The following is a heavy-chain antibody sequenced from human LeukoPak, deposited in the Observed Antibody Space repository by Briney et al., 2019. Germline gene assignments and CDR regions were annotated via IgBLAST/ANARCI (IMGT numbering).Heavy chain of an antibody. J-gene: IGHJ4*02. D-gene: IGHD4-17*01. CDR2: IRWNSGSI. CDR3: AKDPSDYPTSPDY. Sequence: IRWNSGSIVYADSVRRRFTISRDNAKNSLYLQMNSLRAEDTALYYCAKDPSDYPTSPDYWGQGTLVTVSS. V-gene: IGHV3-9*01.